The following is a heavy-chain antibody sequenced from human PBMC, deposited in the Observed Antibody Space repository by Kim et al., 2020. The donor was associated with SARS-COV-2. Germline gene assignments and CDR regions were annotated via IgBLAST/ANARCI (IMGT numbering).Heavy chain of an antibody. CDR2: IIPIFGTA. J-gene: IGHJ5*02. CDR1: GGTFSSYA. V-gene: IGHV1-69*13. D-gene: IGHD3-3*01. CDR3: AREEVLRFWSPGGGGWFDP. Sequence: SVKVSCKASGGTFSSYAISWVRQAPGQGLEWMGGIIPIFGTANYAQKFQGRVTITADESTSTAYMELSSLRSEDTAVYYCAREEVLRFWSPGGGGWFDPWGQGTLVTVSS.